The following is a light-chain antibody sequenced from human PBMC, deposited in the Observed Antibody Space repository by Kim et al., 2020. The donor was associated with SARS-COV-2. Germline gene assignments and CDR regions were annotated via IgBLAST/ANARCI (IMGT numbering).Light chain of an antibody. J-gene: IGLJ3*02. Sequence: SPGQSVTISCTGTSRYVGGYNYVSWYQQHPGKAPKLMIYDVRKRPSGVPDRFSGSKSGNTASLTISGLQAEDEADYYCCSYAGSWVFGGGTQLTVL. CDR3: CSYAGSWV. V-gene: IGLV2-11*01. CDR2: DVR. CDR1: SRYVGGYNY.